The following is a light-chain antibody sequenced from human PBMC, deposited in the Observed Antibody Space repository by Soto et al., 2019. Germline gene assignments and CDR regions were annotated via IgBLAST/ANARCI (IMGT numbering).Light chain of an antibody. Sequence: EIVLKKSRGTLSLSPGERASLSCRASQSVSSSYLAWYQQKPGQAHRLLIYGAYSRATGIQDRFSGSGSGTDFTLTISRLEPEDFAVYYCEQYGSSALTFGGGTKVDI. CDR2: GAY. V-gene: IGKV3-20*01. CDR1: QSVSSSY. CDR3: EQYGSSALT. J-gene: IGKJ4*01.